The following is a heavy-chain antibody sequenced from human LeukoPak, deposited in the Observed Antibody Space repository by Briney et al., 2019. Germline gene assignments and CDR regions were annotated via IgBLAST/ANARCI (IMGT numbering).Heavy chain of an antibody. CDR2: ISSGSGTV. Sequence: GGSLRLSCAASGFTFSSYAMHWVRLAPGKGLEWVSYISSGSGTVYYADSVKGRFTISRDNAKNSLYLQMNSLRAEDTAVYYCAKFFTGEYVRAFDVWGQGTMVTVSS. V-gene: IGHV3-48*01. CDR1: GFTFSSYA. J-gene: IGHJ3*01. CDR3: AKFFTGEYVRAFDV. D-gene: IGHD3-10*02.